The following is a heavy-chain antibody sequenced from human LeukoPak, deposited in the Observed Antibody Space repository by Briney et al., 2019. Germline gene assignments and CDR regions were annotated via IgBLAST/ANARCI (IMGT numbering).Heavy chain of an antibody. CDR3: ARYGYYDSSGYKY. Sequence: SETLSLTCAVYGGSFSGYYWNWIRQPPGKGLEWIGEINHSGSTNYNPSLKSRVTISVDTSKNQFSLKLSSVTAADTAVYYCARYGYYDSSGYKYWGQGTLVTVSS. CDR1: GGSFSGYY. CDR2: INHSGST. J-gene: IGHJ4*02. V-gene: IGHV4-34*01. D-gene: IGHD3-22*01.